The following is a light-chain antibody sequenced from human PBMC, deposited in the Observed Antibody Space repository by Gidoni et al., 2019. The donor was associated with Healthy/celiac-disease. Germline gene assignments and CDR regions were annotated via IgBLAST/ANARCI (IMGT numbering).Light chain of an antibody. CDR3: QVWDSSRVV. V-gene: IGLV3-9*01. J-gene: IGLJ2*01. CDR1: NIGRQN. CDR2: RDS. Sequence: SYELTQPLSVSVALGQTARITCGGNNIGRQNVHWYQQKQGQAPVLVIYRDSNRHSGIPERFSGSNSGNTATLTISRAQAGDEADYYCQVWDSSRVVFGGGTKLTVL.